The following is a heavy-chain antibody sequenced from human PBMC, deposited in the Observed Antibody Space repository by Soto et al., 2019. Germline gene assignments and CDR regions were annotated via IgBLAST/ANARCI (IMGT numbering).Heavy chain of an antibody. Sequence: GGFLRLSCAASGFTFSSYGMHWVRQAPGKGLEWVAVIWYDGSNKYYADSVKGRFTISRDNSKNTLYLQMNSLRAEDTAVYYCARDSYCSSTSCYLDYWGQGTLVTVSS. D-gene: IGHD2-2*01. CDR2: IWYDGSNK. J-gene: IGHJ4*02. CDR3: ARDSYCSSTSCYLDY. CDR1: GFTFSSYG. V-gene: IGHV3-33*01.